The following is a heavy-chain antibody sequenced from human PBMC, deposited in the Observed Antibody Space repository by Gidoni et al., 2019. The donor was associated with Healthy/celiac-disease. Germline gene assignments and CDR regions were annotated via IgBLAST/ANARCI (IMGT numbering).Heavy chain of an antibody. Sequence: QVQLQESGPGLVKPSETLPPTCTVSGGSISSYYWSWIRQPPGKGLEWIGYIYYSGSTNYNPSLKSRVTISVDTSKNQFSLKLSSVTAADTAVYYCARGADYGYFDYWGQGTLVTVSS. V-gene: IGHV4-59*01. D-gene: IGHD4-17*01. J-gene: IGHJ4*02. CDR2: IYYSGST. CDR3: ARGADYGYFDY. CDR1: GGSISSYY.